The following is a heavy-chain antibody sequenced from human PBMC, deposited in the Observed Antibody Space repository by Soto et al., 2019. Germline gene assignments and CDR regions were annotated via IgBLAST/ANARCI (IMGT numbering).Heavy chain of an antibody. D-gene: IGHD5-18*01. V-gene: IGHV4-39*07. Sequence: SETLSLTCTVSGGSISSSSFHWGWIRQPPGKGLEWIGSIYYSGSTNYSPSLKSRVTISVDTSKNQFSLKLSSVTAADTAVYYCARGYGRNFDYWGQGTLVTVSS. CDR2: IYYSGST. CDR3: ARGYGRNFDY. CDR1: GGSISSSSFH. J-gene: IGHJ4*02.